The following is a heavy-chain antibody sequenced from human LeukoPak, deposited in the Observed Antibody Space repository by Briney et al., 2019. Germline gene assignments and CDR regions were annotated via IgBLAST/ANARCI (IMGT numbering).Heavy chain of an antibody. Sequence: GGSLRLSCAASGVIISSYAMSWVRQAPGKGLEWVSNIRGSSSAKNYADSVKGRFTISRDNAKNSLYLEMSSLRAEDTAVYYCARDRDWSFDYWGQGTLVTVSS. CDR3: ARDRDWSFDY. CDR2: IRGSSSAK. V-gene: IGHV3-48*04. CDR1: GVIISSYA. J-gene: IGHJ4*02. D-gene: IGHD3-9*01.